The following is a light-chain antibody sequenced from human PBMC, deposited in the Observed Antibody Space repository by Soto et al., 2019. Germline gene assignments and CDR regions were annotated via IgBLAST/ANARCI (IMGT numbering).Light chain of an antibody. J-gene: IGKJ5*01. CDR2: DAS. V-gene: IGKV3D-15*01. CDR3: QQYSKRPIT. CDR1: QSVTNTY. Sequence: ETILKHSPGTLSLSHGERATLSCWASQSVTNTYLAWYQQKPGQAPRLLIYDASNRATGVPARFSGSGSGTEFSLTISSLQSEDFAVYYCQQYSKRPITFGRGTRLEI.